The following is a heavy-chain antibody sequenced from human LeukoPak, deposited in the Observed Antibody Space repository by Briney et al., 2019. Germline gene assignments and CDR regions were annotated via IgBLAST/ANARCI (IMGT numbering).Heavy chain of an antibody. CDR3: ARLWSTDCSGGSCPHQPNY. Sequence: SEPLSLTCTVSGGSLSSSSYHWGWVRQPPGRGLGWLGSVFYSGSTYYNPSLKSRVTMSVDTSKNQFSLKLSSVIAADTAVYYCARLWSTDCSGGSCPHQPNYWGQGTLVTVSS. CDR2: VFYSGST. CDR1: GGSLSSSSYH. V-gene: IGHV4-39*01. J-gene: IGHJ4*02. D-gene: IGHD2-15*01.